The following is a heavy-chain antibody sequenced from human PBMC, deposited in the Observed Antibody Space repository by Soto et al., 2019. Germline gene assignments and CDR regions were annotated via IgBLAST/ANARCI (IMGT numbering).Heavy chain of an antibody. CDR1: GFSFSDYV. V-gene: IGHV3-23*01. CDR2: VLRTGNIT. Sequence: GGSLRLSCSSSGFSFSDYVMTWVRQAPGKGLEWVSVVLRTGNITYYADSVKGRFTISRDNSNNMVYLQMNSLRAEDTAVYYCAKYSYDYIWGSYRYFQHWGQGTLVTVSS. CDR3: AKYSYDYIWGSYRYFQH. D-gene: IGHD3-16*02. J-gene: IGHJ4*02.